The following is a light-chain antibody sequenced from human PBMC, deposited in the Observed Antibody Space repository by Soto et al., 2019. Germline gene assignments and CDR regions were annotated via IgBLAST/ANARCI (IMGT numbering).Light chain of an antibody. CDR3: QQYNTWLWT. CDR1: QSVNAN. Sequence: EVVMTQSPATLSVSPGERATLSCRASQSVNANLAWYQQKPGQAPRLLIHGASNRATGIPARFSGSGFGTEFIRTVRSLQSEEFAVYDCQQYNTWLWTFGQGTKVEI. V-gene: IGKV3-15*01. J-gene: IGKJ1*01. CDR2: GAS.